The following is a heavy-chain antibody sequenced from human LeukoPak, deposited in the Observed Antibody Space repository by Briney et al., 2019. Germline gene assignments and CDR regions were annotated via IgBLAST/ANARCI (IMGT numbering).Heavy chain of an antibody. J-gene: IGHJ4*02. CDR3: AKDRGLSGWVGDFDY. Sequence: GRSLRLSCAASGFTFSSYAMHWVRQAPGKGLEWVAVISYDGSNKYYADSVKGRFTISRDNSKNTLYLQMNSLRAEDTAVYYCAKDRGLSGWVGDFDYWGQGTLVTVST. V-gene: IGHV3-30-3*01. CDR1: GFTFSSYA. D-gene: IGHD6-19*01. CDR2: ISYDGSNK.